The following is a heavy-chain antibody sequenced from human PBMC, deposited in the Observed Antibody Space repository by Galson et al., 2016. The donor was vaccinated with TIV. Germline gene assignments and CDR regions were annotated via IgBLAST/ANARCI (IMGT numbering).Heavy chain of an antibody. J-gene: IGHJ5*02. V-gene: IGHV3-11*05. CDR1: GFSFSDYY. CDR3: VRGSLDL. Sequence: SLRLSCAVSGFSFSDYYMIWVRQAPGKGLQWVSYISSTGILTNYADSVKGRFTVSRDNAKGSLFLQMNSLRAEDTALYYWVRGSLDLWGQGTFVTVSS. CDR2: ISSTGILT.